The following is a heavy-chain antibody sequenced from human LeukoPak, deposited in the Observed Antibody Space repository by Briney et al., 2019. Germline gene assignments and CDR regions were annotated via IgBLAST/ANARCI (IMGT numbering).Heavy chain of an antibody. D-gene: IGHD2-8*01. CDR3: ARDSTDCTNGVCYNWFDY. J-gene: IGHJ4*02. CDR2: INGDGSST. Sequence: GGSLRLSCAASGFTFSSSWMHWVRQAPGKGLVWVSRINGDGSSTNYADSVKGRFTISRDDAKNTLYLQMNSLRAEDTAVYYCARDSTDCTNGVCYNWFDYWGQGTLVTVPS. CDR1: GFTFSSSW. V-gene: IGHV3-74*01.